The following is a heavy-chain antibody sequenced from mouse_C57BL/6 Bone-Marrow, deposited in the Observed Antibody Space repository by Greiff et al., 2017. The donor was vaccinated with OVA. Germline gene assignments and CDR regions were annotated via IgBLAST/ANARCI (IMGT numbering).Heavy chain of an antibody. V-gene: IGHV14-4*01. Sequence: VQLKESGAELVRPGASVKLSCTASGFNIKDDYMHWVKQRPEQGLEWIGWIDPENGDTEYASKFQGKATITADTSSNTAYLQLSSLTSEDTAVYYCTTYSSYDYFDYWGQGTTLTVSS. CDR3: TTYSSYDYFDY. CDR2: IDPENGDT. D-gene: IGHD1-1*01. CDR1: GFNIKDDY. J-gene: IGHJ2*01.